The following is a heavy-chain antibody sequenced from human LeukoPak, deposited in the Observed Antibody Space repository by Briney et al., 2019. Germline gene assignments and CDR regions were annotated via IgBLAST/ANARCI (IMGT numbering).Heavy chain of an antibody. D-gene: IGHD3-10*01. J-gene: IGHJ5*02. CDR1: GYTFTSYA. V-gene: IGHV1-3*01. Sequence: GASVKVSCKASGYTFTSYAMHWVRQAPGQRLEWMGWINAGNGNTKYSQKFQGRVTITRDTSASTACMELSSLRSEDTAVYYCARALGGSGSYGFDPWGQGTLVTVSS. CDR3: ARALGGSGSYGFDP. CDR2: INAGNGNT.